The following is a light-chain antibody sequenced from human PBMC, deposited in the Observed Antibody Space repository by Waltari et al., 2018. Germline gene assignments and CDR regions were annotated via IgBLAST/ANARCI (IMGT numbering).Light chain of an antibody. V-gene: IGLV1-44*01. CDR2: SNN. CDR3: AAWDDSLNGYV. Sequence: QAVLAQPPSASGTPGQWDTIPSSGRCCNIGSNAANWYQQLPGTAPKLLIYSNNQRPSGVPDRFSGSKSGTSASLAISGLQSEDEADYYCAAWDDSLNGYVFGTGTKVTVL. CDR1: CCNIGSNA. J-gene: IGLJ1*01.